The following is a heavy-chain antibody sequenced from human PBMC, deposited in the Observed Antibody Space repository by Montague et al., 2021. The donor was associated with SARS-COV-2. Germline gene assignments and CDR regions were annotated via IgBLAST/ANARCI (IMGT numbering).Heavy chain of an antibody. J-gene: IGHJ3*01. Sequence: SLRLSCAASGFTLSSYWMHWVRQAPGKGLVWVSRINSDGSNTNYADSVKGRFTISRDNAKNTLYLQMISLRAEVTAVYYCARYYVSGNYGFDLWGQGTMVTVSS. CDR1: GFTLSSYW. D-gene: IGHD3-10*01. V-gene: IGHV3-74*01. CDR3: ARYYVSGNYGFDL. CDR2: INSDGSNT.